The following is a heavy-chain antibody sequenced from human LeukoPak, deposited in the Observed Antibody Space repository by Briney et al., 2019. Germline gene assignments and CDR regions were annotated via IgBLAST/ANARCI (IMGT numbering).Heavy chain of an antibody. J-gene: IGHJ1*01. CDR2: INPNSGGT. D-gene: IGHD1-1*01. Sequence: ASVKVSCKASGYTFTGYYMHWVRQAPGQGLEWMGWINPNSGGTNYAQKFQGRVTMTRDTSISTVYMELSRLRSDDTAVYYCARGSGTDEYFQHWGQGTLVTVSS. CDR1: GYTFTGYY. CDR3: ARGSGTDEYFQH. V-gene: IGHV1-2*02.